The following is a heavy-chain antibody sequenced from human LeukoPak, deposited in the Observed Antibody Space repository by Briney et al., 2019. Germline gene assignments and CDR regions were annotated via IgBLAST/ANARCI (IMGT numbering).Heavy chain of an antibody. J-gene: IGHJ5*02. Sequence: GESLQISCKGSGYSFTSYWIGWVRQMPGKGLELMGIIYPGDSDTRYSPSFQGQVTISADKSISTAYLQWSSLKASDTAMYYCARSGIAAPPGNWFDPWGQGTLVTVSS. V-gene: IGHV5-51*01. CDR3: ARSGIAAPPGNWFDP. CDR1: GYSFTSYW. D-gene: IGHD6-6*01. CDR2: IYPGDSDT.